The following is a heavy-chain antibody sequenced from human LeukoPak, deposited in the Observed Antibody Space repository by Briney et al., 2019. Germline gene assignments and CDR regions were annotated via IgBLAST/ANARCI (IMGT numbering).Heavy chain of an antibody. D-gene: IGHD3-10*01. V-gene: IGHV3-21*01. CDR1: GFTFSSCS. J-gene: IGHJ5*02. Sequence: PGGSLRLSCAASGFTFSSCSMNWVRQAPGKGLEWVSSISSSSSYIYYADSVKGRFTISRDNAKNSLYLQMNSLRAEDTAVYYCARVGTMVRGVIGWFDPWGQGTLVTVSS. CDR3: ARVGTMVRGVIGWFDP. CDR2: ISSSSSYI.